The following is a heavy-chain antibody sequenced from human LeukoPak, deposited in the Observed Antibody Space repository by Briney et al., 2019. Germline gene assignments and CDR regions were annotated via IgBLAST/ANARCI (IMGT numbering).Heavy chain of an antibody. CDR1: GYTFTCCC. V-gene: IGHV1-2*06. CDR3: ARVAYDYVWGSYRIFDY. Sequence: GASVKVSCKGSGYTFTCCCMHWVRQAPGQGLEWMGRINPNSGGTNYAQKFQGRVTMTRDTSISTAYMELSRLRSDDTAVYYCARVAYDYVWGSYRIFDYWGQGTLVTVSS. CDR2: INPNSGGT. J-gene: IGHJ4*02. D-gene: IGHD3-16*02.